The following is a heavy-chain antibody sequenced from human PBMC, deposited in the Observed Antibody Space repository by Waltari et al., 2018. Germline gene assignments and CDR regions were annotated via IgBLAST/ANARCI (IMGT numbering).Heavy chain of an antibody. CDR3: VRALTTPNDS. J-gene: IGHJ5*01. CDR2: ITGSGAYI. CDR1: GFTFSTFG. D-gene: IGHD4-17*01. Sequence: EVQLVESGGGLVKPGGSLRLSCVASGFTFSTFGMSWVRQAPGKVLGWCSTITGSGAYIYYADSIKGRFTISRDNAKNSLYLHMNSLRDGDTAVYYCVRALTTPNDSWGQGTLVAVSS. V-gene: IGHV3-21*03.